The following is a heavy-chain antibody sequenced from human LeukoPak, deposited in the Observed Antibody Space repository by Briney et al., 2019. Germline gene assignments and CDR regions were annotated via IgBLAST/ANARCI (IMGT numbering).Heavy chain of an antibody. V-gene: IGHV3-43*01. CDR2: ISWDGGST. J-gene: IGHJ4*02. CDR1: GFTFSSYW. D-gene: IGHD6-13*01. Sequence: TGGSLRLSCVASGFTFSSYWMHWVRQAPGKGLEWVSLISWDGGSTYYADSVKGRFTISRDNSKNSLYLQMNSLRTEDTALYYCAKDRYSSSYFDYWGQGTLVTVSS. CDR3: AKDRYSSSYFDY.